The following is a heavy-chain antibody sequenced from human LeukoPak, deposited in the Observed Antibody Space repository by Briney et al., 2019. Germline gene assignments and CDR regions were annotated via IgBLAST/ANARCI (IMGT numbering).Heavy chain of an antibody. D-gene: IGHD3-10*01. V-gene: IGHV3-30*19. CDR1: GFTFSSYG. J-gene: IGHJ4*02. Sequence: PGGSLRLSCAASGFTFSSYGMHWVRQAPGKGLEWVAVISYDGSNKYYADSVKGRFTISRDNSKNTLYLQMNSLRAEDTAVYYCARAGLLWFGELSRIDYWGQGTLVTVSS. CDR2: ISYDGSNK. CDR3: ARAGLLWFGELSRIDY.